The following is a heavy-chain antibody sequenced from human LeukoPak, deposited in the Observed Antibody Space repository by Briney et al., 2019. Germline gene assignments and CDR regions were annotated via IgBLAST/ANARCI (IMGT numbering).Heavy chain of an antibody. CDR3: ASIAARPGFYWFDP. CDR1: GGSISSYY. J-gene: IGHJ5*02. CDR2: IYYSGST. V-gene: IGHV4-59*01. D-gene: IGHD6-6*01. Sequence: PSETLSPTCTVSGGSISSYYWSWIRQPPGKGLEWIGYIYYSGSTNYNPSLKSRVTISVDTSKNQFSLKLSSVTAADTAVYYCASIAARPGFYWFDPWGQGTLVTVSS.